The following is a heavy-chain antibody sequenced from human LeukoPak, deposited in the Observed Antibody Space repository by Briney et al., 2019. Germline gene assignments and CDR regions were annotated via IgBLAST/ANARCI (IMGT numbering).Heavy chain of an antibody. Sequence: GGSLRLSCAASGFTFSSYSMNWVRQAPGKGLEWVSSISSSSSYIYYADSVKGRFTISRDNAKNSLYLQMNSLRAEDTAVYYCARVESRDCSSTSCHDAFDIWGQGTMVTVSS. J-gene: IGHJ3*02. D-gene: IGHD2-2*01. CDR1: GFTFSSYS. CDR2: ISSSSSYI. V-gene: IGHV3-21*01. CDR3: ARVESRDCSSTSCHDAFDI.